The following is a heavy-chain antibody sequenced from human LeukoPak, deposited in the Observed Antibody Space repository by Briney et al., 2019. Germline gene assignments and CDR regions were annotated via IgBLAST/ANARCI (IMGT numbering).Heavy chain of an antibody. J-gene: IGHJ4*02. Sequence: ASVKVSCKASGYTFTSYGISWVRQAPGQGLDWMGWISAYNGNTNYAQKLQGRVTMTTDTSTSTAYMELRSLRSDDTAVYYCATTYYYGSGSYYNSYYFDYWGQGTLVTVSS. V-gene: IGHV1-18*01. CDR1: GYTFTSYG. CDR3: ATTYYYGSGSYYNSYYFDY. D-gene: IGHD3-10*01. CDR2: ISAYNGNT.